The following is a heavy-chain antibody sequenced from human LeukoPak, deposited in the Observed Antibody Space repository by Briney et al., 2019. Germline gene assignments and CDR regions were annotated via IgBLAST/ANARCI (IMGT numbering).Heavy chain of an antibody. D-gene: IGHD2-15*01. J-gene: IGHJ4*02. Sequence: SETLSLTCTVSGGSISSGSYYWSWIRQPPGKGLEWIGYIYYNGSTYYNPSLKSRVTISVDTSKNQFSLKLNSVTAADTAVYFCARWPYCSGASCSRDYWGQGTLVTVSS. V-gene: IGHV4-61*01. CDR1: GGSISSGSYY. CDR3: ARWPYCSGASCSRDY. CDR2: IYYNGST.